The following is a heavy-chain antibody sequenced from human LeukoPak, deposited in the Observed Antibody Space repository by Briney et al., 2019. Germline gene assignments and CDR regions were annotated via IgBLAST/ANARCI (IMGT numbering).Heavy chain of an antibody. CDR1: GYTFTSYG. J-gene: IGHJ4*02. V-gene: IGHV1-18*01. CDR3: ARVGRFLEWLLWDY. D-gene: IGHD3-3*01. Sequence: ASVKVSCKASGYTFTSYGISWVRQAPGQGLEWMGWISAYNGNTNYAQKLQGRVTMTTDASTSTAYMELRSLRSDDTAVYYCARVGRFLEWLLWDYWGQGTLVTVSS. CDR2: ISAYNGNT.